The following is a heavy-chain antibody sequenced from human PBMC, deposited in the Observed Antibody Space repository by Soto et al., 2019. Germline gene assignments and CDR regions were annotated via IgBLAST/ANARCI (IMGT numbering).Heavy chain of an antibody. V-gene: IGHV4-30-2*01. Sequence: SETLSLTCAVSGGSISSGGYSWSWIRQPPGKGLEWIGYIYHSGSTYYNPSLKSRVTISVDRSKNQFSLKLSSVTAADTAVYYCARVVVTATNYYYYGMDVWGQGTTVTVSS. CDR1: GGSISSGGYS. D-gene: IGHD2-21*02. CDR2: IYHSGST. J-gene: IGHJ6*02. CDR3: ARVVVTATNYYYYGMDV.